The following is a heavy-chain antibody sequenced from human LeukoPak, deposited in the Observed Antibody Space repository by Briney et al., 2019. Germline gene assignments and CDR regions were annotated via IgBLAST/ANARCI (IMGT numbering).Heavy chain of an antibody. D-gene: IGHD1-26*01. V-gene: IGHV1-18*01. CDR1: GYTFTSYG. CDR2: ISAYNGNT. J-gene: IGHJ4*02. CDR3: ARDRDLVAVGHSGSYGLFAY. Sequence: ASVKVFCKASGYTFTSYGISWVRQAPGQGLEWMGWISAYNGNTNYAQKLQGRVTMTTDTSTSTAYMELSRLRSDDTAVYYCARDRDLVAVGHSGSYGLFAYWGQGTLVTVSS.